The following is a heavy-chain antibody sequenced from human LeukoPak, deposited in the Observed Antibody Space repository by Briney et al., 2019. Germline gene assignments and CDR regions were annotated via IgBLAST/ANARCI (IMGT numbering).Heavy chain of an antibody. CDR1: GGSISSSSYY. V-gene: IGHV4-39*01. Sequence: KPSETLSLTCTVSGGSISSSSYYWGWIRQPPGKELEWIGSIYYSGNTYYNPSLKSRVTISVDTSKNQFSLKVSSVTAADTAVYYCARQKMVRGVITGIDYWGQGTLVTVSS. J-gene: IGHJ4*02. D-gene: IGHD3-10*01. CDR2: IYYSGNT. CDR3: ARQKMVRGVITGIDY.